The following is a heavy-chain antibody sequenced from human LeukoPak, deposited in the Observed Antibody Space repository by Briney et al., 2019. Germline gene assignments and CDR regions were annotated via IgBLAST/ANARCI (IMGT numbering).Heavy chain of an antibody. CDR2: IYHSGST. J-gene: IGHJ4*02. Sequence: SETLSLTCTVSGYSISSGYYWGWIRQPPGKGLEWIGSIYHSGSTYYNPSLKSRVTISVDTSKNQFSLKLSSVTAADTAVYYCARHPSIGSSGYLYYFDYWGQGTLVTVSS. CDR3: ARHPSIGSSGYLYYFDY. CDR1: GYSISSGYY. V-gene: IGHV4-38-2*02. D-gene: IGHD3-22*01.